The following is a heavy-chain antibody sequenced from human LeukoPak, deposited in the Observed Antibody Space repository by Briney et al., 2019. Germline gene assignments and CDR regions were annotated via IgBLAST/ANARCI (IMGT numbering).Heavy chain of an antibody. D-gene: IGHD3-3*01. J-gene: IGHJ4*02. V-gene: IGHV1-2*02. Sequence: VASVKVSCKASGYTLTGYYMHWVRQAPGQGLEWMGWINPNSGGTNYAQKFQGRVTMTRGTSISTAYMELSRLGSDDTAVYYCARDGASGYLADYWGQGTLVTASS. CDR1: GYTLTGYY. CDR2: INPNSGGT. CDR3: ARDGASGYLADY.